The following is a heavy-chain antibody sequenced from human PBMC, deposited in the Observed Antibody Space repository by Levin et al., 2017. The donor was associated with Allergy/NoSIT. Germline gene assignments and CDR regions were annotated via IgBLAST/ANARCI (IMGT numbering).Heavy chain of an antibody. CDR2: ISYDGSNK. CDR1: GFTFSSYA. V-gene: IGHV3-30-3*01. J-gene: IGHJ4*02. CDR3: ARVDYFDY. Sequence: GESLKISCAASGFTFSSYAMHWVRQAPGKGLEWVAVISYDGSNKYYADSVKGRFTISRDNSKNTLYLQMNSLRAEDTAVYYCARVDYFDYWGQGTLVTVSS.